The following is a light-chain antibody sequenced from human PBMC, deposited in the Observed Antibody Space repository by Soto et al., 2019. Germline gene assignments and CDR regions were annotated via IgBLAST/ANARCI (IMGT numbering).Light chain of an antibody. Sequence: QSALTQPPSASGSPGQSVTISCTGTSRDIGGYKYVSWYQQHPGKAPKLIIYEVTKRPLGVPDRFSGSKSGNTASLTVSGLQAEDEADYCCCSYGGSNNVVFAGGTQLTVL. CDR3: CSYGGSNNVV. V-gene: IGLV2-8*01. J-gene: IGLJ2*01. CDR1: SRDIGGYKY. CDR2: EVT.